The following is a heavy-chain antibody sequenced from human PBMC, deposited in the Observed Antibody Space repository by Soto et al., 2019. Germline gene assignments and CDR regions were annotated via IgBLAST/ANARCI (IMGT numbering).Heavy chain of an antibody. CDR3: ARVTVVGYYFDY. D-gene: IGHD2-15*01. Sequence: EVQLVESGGGLVQPGGSLRLSCAASGFTLSDHYMDWVRQAPGKGLEWVGRTRNKANSYTTEYAASVKGRFIISRDDSKNSLYLQMNSLKIEDTAVYYCARVTVVGYYFDYWGQGTLVTVSS. CDR1: GFTLSDHY. J-gene: IGHJ4*02. CDR2: TRNKANSYTT. V-gene: IGHV3-72*01.